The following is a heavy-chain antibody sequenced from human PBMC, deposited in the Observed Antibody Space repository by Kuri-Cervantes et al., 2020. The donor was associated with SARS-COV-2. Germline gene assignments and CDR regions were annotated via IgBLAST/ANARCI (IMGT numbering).Heavy chain of an antibody. CDR3: ARDTGGTMIYYYYYYGMDV. CDR2: IKQDGSEK. J-gene: IGHJ6*02. V-gene: IGHV3-7*01. D-gene: IGHD2-8*02. CDR1: GFTFSSYW. Sequence: GGSLRLSCAASGFTFSSYWMSWVRQAPGTGLEWVANIKQDGSEKYYVDSVKGRFTISRDNAKNSLYLQMNSLRAEDTAVYYCARDTGGTMIYYYYYYGMDVWGQGTTVTVSS.